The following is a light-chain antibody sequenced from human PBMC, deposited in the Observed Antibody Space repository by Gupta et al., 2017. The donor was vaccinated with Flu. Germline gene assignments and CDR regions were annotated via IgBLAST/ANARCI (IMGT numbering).Light chain of an antibody. CDR3: QQYRRSPWT. J-gene: IGKJ1*01. V-gene: IGKV1-5*03. Sequence: PSTPSASGDGAVPISWGGSRGSSTWLAWYQQKSGKAPRLLIYRASSRGSGVPERFSGSGSGTEFTLTISGLEPDDSAAYYCQQYRRSPWTFGQGTKLQIK. CDR2: RAS. CDR1: RGSSTW.